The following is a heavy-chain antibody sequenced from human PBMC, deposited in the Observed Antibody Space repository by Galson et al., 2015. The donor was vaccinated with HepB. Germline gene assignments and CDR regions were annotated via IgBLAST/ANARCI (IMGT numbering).Heavy chain of an antibody. CDR3: ARLAQIATAGAYYYHAMDV. J-gene: IGHJ6*02. CDR2: IHYSGSF. D-gene: IGHD6-13*01. V-gene: IGHV4-59*08. Sequence: ATLSLTCTVSDGSISSSYWSWIRQPPGKGLEWIGFIHYSGSFNYNPSLKSQVSLSLDTSRNQFSLKLTSETAADTAVYYCARLAQIATAGAYYYHAMDVWGQGTTVTVSS. CDR1: DGSISSSY.